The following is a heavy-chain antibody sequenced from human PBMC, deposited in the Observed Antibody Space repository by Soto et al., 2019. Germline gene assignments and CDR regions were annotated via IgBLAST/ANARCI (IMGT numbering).Heavy chain of an antibody. J-gene: IGHJ4*02. Sequence: SETLSLTCTVSGGSISSGGYDGSWIRQHPGKGLEWIGYIYYSGSTYYNPSLKSRVTISVDTSKNQFSLKLSSVTAADTAVYYCARAPYDILTGYFFDYWGQGTLVTVS. CDR1: GGSISSGGYD. D-gene: IGHD3-9*01. V-gene: IGHV4-31*03. CDR3: ARAPYDILTGYFFDY. CDR2: IYYSGST.